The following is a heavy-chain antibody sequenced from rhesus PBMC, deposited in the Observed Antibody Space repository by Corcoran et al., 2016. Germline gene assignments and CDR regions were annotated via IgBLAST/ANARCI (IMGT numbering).Heavy chain of an antibody. V-gene: IGHV3-6*01. CDR3: TRSYYDSGYPGGSLDV. CDR1: GFTFSNHY. J-gene: IGHJ5-2*01. Sequence: EVQLVESGGGLVQPGGSLRVSCAASGFTFSNHYMYWVRQAPGKGVAGGGFIRSKGYGGTAEYAASVKGRFTISRDDSKSIAYLQMSSLKTEDTAVYYCTRSYYDSGYPGGSLDVWGREFWSPSPQ. D-gene: IGHD3-28*01. CDR2: IRSKGYGGTA.